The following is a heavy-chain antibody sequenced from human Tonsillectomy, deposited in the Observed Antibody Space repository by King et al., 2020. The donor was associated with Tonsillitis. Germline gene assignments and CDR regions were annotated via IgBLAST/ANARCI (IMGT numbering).Heavy chain of an antibody. CDR2: ISNDGSIT. CDR3: VRWQAGSGWYQAD. J-gene: IGHJ4*02. V-gene: IGHV3-74*01. D-gene: IGHD6-13*01. CDR1: GFTFSIYW. Sequence: VQLVESGGGLVQPGGSLRLSCAASGFTFSIYWMHWVRQAPGKGLEWVARISNDGSITTYADSVKGRFTISRDNAKNTLYLQMNSLRAEDTAVYYCVRWQAGSGWYQADGGQGTLVTVSS.